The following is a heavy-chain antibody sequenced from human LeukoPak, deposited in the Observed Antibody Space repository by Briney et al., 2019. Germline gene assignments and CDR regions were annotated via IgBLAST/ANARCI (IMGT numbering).Heavy chain of an antibody. J-gene: IGHJ4*02. CDR1: DYTFTNYA. D-gene: IGHD2-2*01. V-gene: IGHV1-69*04. Sequence: SVKVSCKASDYTFTNYAISWVRQAPGQGLEWMGRIIPILGIANYAQKFQGRVTITADKSTSTAYMELSSLRSEDTAVYYCARCCSSTSCPYCDWGQGTLVTVSS. CDR3: ARCCSSTSCPYCD. CDR2: IIPILGIA.